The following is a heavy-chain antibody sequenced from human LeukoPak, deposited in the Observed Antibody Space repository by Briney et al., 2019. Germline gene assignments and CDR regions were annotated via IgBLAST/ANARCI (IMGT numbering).Heavy chain of an antibody. V-gene: IGHV1-18*01. D-gene: IGHD4-11*01. CDR1: GYTFTSYG. Sequence: ASVKVAGKAAGYTFTSYGISGVRQAPGQGLEWMGWISAYNVNTNDAQKLQGRVTMTTDTSTTTAHMELRSLRSDDTAVYYCARVPVSGPGARFDYWGQGTLVTVSS. J-gene: IGHJ4*02. CDR3: ARVPVSGPGARFDY. CDR2: ISAYNVNT.